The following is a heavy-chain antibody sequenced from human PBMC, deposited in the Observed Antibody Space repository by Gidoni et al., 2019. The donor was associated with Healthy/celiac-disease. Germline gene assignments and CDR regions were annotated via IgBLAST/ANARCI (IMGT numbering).Heavy chain of an antibody. J-gene: IGHJ4*02. CDR3: ARDMTTVTLNPDFDY. CDR2: ISSSSSYI. CDR1: GFTFSSYS. D-gene: IGHD4-17*01. Sequence: EVQLVESGGGLVKPGGSLRLSCAASGFTFSSYSMNWVRQAPGKGLEWVSSISSSSSYIYYADSVKGRFTISRDNAKNSLYLQMNSLRAEDTAVYYCARDMTTVTLNPDFDYWGQGTLVTVSS. V-gene: IGHV3-21*01.